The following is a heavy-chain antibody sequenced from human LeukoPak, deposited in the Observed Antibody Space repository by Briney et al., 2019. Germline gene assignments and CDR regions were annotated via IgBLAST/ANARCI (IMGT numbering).Heavy chain of an antibody. CDR1: GGSISSSNW. CDR3: ARVHYDFWSGYYYDFDY. CDR2: IYHSGST. Sequence: PSETLSLTCAVSGGSISSSNWWSWVRQPPGKGLEWIGEIYHSGSTYYNPSLKSRVTISVDTSKNQFSLKLSSVTAADTAVYYCARVHYDFWSGYYYDFDYWGQGTLVTVSS. D-gene: IGHD3-3*01. J-gene: IGHJ4*02. V-gene: IGHV4-4*02.